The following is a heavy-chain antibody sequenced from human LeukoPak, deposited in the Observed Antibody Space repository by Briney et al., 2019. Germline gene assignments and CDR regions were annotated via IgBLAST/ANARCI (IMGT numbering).Heavy chain of an antibody. V-gene: IGHV4-61*01. Sequence: SETLSLTCTVSGGSFSSGSYYWSWIRQPPGKGPEWIGYIYYSGSTNYNPSLKSRVTISVDTSKNQFSLKLSSVAAADTAVYYCARDREGAGPFDYWGQGTLVTVSS. D-gene: IGHD1-14*01. CDR1: GGSFSSGSYY. CDR2: IYYSGST. J-gene: IGHJ4*02. CDR3: ARDREGAGPFDY.